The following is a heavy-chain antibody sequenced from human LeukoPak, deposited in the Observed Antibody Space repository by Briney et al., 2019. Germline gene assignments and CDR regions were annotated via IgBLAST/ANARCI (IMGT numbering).Heavy chain of an antibody. Sequence: PSETLSLTCTVSGGSISTYYWTWIRQPPGKGLEWIGYIWHTGITYYNPSLKSRVTISVDTSKNQFSLKLSSVTAADTAVYYCGREEGAIDVWGEGTTVTVSS. CDR2: IWHTGIT. CDR1: GGSISTYY. J-gene: IGHJ6*03. CDR3: GREEGAIDV. V-gene: IGHV4-59*12. D-gene: IGHD3-16*01.